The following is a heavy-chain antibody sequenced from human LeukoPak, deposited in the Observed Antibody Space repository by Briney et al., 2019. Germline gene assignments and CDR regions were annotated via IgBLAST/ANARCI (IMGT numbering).Heavy chain of an antibody. J-gene: IGHJ4*02. CDR2: ISYDGSNK. Sequence: PGRSLRLSCAASGFTFSSYGMHWVRQAPGKGLEWVAVISYDGSNKYYADSVKGRFTISRDNSKNTLYLQMNSLRAEDTAVYYCVKDLLSGSQFTDGDWGQGTLVTVSS. V-gene: IGHV3-30*18. D-gene: IGHD1-26*01. CDR3: VKDLLSGSQFTDGD. CDR1: GFTFSSYG.